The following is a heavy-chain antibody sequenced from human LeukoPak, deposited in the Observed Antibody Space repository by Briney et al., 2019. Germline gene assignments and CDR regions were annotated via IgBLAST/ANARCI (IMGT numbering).Heavy chain of an antibody. Sequence: PSETLSLTCTVSGGSISSSNYYWGWIRQPPGKGLEWIGSIYYSGSTYYNPSLKSRVTISVDTSKNQFSLKLSSVTAADTAVYYCARGIPIGYDSSGYYPGVSPYYSDYWGQGTLVTVSS. J-gene: IGHJ4*02. CDR1: GGSISSSNYY. D-gene: IGHD3-22*01. CDR3: ARGIPIGYDSSGYYPGVSPYYSDY. V-gene: IGHV4-39*07. CDR2: IYYSGST.